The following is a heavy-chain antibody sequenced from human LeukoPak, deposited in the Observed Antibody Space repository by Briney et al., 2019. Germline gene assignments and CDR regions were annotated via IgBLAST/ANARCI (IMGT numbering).Heavy chain of an antibody. CDR2: INHSGST. D-gene: IGHD2-15*01. J-gene: IGHJ6*02. V-gene: IGHV4-34*01. Sequence: PSETLSLTCAVYGVSFSGYYLSWIRQPPGKGLEWIGEINHSGSTNYNPSLKSRVTISVDTSKNQFSLKLSSVTAADTAVYYCARFPLRYCSGGSCYSPYYYYGMDVWGQGTTVTVSS. CDR1: GVSFSGYY. CDR3: ARFPLRYCSGGSCYSPYYYYGMDV.